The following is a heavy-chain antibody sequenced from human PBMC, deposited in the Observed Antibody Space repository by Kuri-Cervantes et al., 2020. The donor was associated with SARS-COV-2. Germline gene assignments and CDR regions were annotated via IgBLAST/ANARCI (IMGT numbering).Heavy chain of an antibody. D-gene: IGHD2-15*01. CDR2: IYYSGST. Sequence: SETLSLTCTASGGSISSSSYYWGWIRQPPGKGLEWIGSIYYSGSTYYNPSLKSRVTISVDTSKNQFSLKLSSVTAADTAVYYCARHLRGIVVVVAAFDYWGQGTLVTVSS. J-gene: IGHJ4*02. CDR3: ARHLRGIVVVVAAFDY. V-gene: IGHV4-39*01. CDR1: GGSISSSSYY.